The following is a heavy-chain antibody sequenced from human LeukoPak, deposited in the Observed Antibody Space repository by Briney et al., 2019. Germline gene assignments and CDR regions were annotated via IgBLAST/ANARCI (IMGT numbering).Heavy chain of an antibody. CDR3: AKEPAYFYGSGSFSHYFDC. Sequence: PAGSLRLSCAASGFTFTDYARTWVRQAPGKGLEWVSSINNGGGSTYYADSVKGRFTISRDNSKSTLYLQMNSLRAEDTAVYFCAKEPAYFYGSGSFSHYFDCWGQGTLVTASS. J-gene: IGHJ4*02. CDR1: GFTFTDYA. D-gene: IGHD3-10*01. V-gene: IGHV3-23*01. CDR2: INNGGGST.